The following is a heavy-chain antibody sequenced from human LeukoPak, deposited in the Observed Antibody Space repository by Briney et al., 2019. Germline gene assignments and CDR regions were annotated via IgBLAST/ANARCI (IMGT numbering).Heavy chain of an antibody. CDR1: GFTFSSYA. J-gene: IGHJ4*02. Sequence: GGSLRLSCAASGFTFSSYAMHWVRQAPGKGLEWVAVISYDGSNKYYADSVKGRFTISRDNSKNTLYLQMSSLRAEDTAVYYCAREGSGVGAAFDYWGQGTLVTVSS. CDR2: ISYDGSNK. V-gene: IGHV3-30-3*01. D-gene: IGHD1-26*01. CDR3: AREGSGVGAAFDY.